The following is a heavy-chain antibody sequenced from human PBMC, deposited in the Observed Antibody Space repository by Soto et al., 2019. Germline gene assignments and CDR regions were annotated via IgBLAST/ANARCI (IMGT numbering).Heavy chain of an antibody. J-gene: IGHJ4*02. V-gene: IGHV3-64D*06. CDR1: GFIFSTFG. CDR3: VRGPSRGSSLFGPLDY. D-gene: IGHD3-3*01. Sequence: GGSLRLSCSASGFIFSTFGMFWVRQAPGQGLEYVSAIFYSGSGSYYADPVRGRFTVSRDNSKNMFYLQMSSLRVEDTALYFCVRGPSRGSSLFGPLDYWGQGTQVTVSS. CDR2: IFYSGSGS.